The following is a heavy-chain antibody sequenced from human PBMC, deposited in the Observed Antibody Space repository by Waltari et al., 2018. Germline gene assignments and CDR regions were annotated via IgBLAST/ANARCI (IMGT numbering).Heavy chain of an antibody. V-gene: IGHV4-61*02. D-gene: IGHD3-9*01. CDR3: ARGNDVFTGDTYSYKYFYLLDA. J-gene: IGHJ6*04. Sequence: QVLLQESGPGLVKPSQTLSLTCTVSGDSISSDYYYWTWIRQPAGKGLEWIGHIYTSGHTNFSPSLKSRVTMSVDTSKNQVSLSLNSVTAADTAVYYCARGNDVFTGDTYSYKYFYLLDAWGRGATVTVSS. CDR2: IYTSGHT. CDR1: GDSISSDYYY.